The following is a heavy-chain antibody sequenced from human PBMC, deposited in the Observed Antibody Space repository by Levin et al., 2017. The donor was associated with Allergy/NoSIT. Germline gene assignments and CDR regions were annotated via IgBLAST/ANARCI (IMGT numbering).Heavy chain of an antibody. CDR2: IYYSGST. CDR3: ARDGLPPHLPVGYYGMDG. J-gene: IGHJ6*02. Sequence: SCTVSGGSISSGDYYWSWIRQPPGKGLEWIGYIYYSGSTYYNPSLKSRVTISVDTSKNQFSLKLSSVTAADTAVYYCARDGLPPHLPVGYYGMDGWGQGTTVTVSS. D-gene: IGHD3/OR15-3a*01. V-gene: IGHV4-30-4*01. CDR1: GGSISSGDYY.